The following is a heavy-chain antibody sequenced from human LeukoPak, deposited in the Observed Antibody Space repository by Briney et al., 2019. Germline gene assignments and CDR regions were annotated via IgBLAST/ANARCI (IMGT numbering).Heavy chain of an antibody. Sequence: GGSLRLSCAASGFTFSSYGMHWVRQAPGKGLEWVSGISWNSGSIGYADSVKGRFTISRDNAKNSLYLQMNSLRAEDTALYYCAKDPAPYYYDSSGYHPFDYWGQGTLVTVSS. CDR3: AKDPAPYYYDSSGYHPFDY. J-gene: IGHJ4*02. CDR2: ISWNSGSI. CDR1: GFTFSSYG. V-gene: IGHV3-9*01. D-gene: IGHD3-22*01.